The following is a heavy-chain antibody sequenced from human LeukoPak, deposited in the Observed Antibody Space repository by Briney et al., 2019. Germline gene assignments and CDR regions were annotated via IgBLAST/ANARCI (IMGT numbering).Heavy chain of an antibody. CDR2: ISGSGGST. V-gene: IGHV3-23*01. Sequence: GGSLKLSCAASGFTFSSYPMSWVRQAPGKGLEWVSAISGSGGSTNYAHSVKGRFTISRDTSKNTLYLQMNSLRAEDTALYYCAKRTYRPYSGQGELVTVSS. J-gene: IGHJ4*02. CDR3: AKRTYRPY. CDR1: GFTFSSYP. D-gene: IGHD4-11*01.